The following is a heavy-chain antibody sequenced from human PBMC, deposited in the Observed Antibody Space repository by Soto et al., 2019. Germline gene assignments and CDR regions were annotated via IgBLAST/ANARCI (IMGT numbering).Heavy chain of an antibody. D-gene: IGHD3-3*01. V-gene: IGHV3-23*01. CDR2: ISGSGGST. J-gene: IGHJ3*02. Sequence: GGSLRLSCAASGFTFSSYAMSWVRQAPGKGLEWVSAISGSGGSTYYANSMKGRFTISRDNSKNTLNMQMNSLRTEETAVYNSAIFGSGWKGRWRAQKDFFDIGGKGKMVPVSS. CDR1: GFTFSSYA. CDR3: AIFGSGWKGRWRAQKDFFDI.